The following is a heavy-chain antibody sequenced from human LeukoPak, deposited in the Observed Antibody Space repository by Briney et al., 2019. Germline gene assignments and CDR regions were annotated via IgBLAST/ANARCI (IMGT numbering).Heavy chain of an antibody. J-gene: IGHJ4*02. CDR1: GFTFIDYS. CDR3: ARDYDYAFDY. Sequence: GGSLRLSCEASGFTFIDYSMNWVRQAPGKGLEWVSYISGDTITYAESVKGRFTISRDNAKSSLFLQMNSLRDEDTAVYYCARDYDYAFDYWGQGALVTVSS. V-gene: IGHV3-48*02. CDR2: ISGDTI. D-gene: IGHD3-16*01.